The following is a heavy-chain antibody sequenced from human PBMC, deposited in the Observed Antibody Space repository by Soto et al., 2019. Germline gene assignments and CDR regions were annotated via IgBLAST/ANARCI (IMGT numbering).Heavy chain of an antibody. J-gene: IGHJ5*02. CDR2: IYYSGST. CDR3: AREVRSGPPNPWVNWFDP. Sequence: SETLSLTCTVSGGSVISGSYYWSWIRQPPGKGLEWIGYIYYSGSTNYNPSLKSRVTISVDTSKNQFSLKLSSVTAADTAVYYCAREVRSGPPNPWVNWFDPWGQGTLVTVSS. CDR1: GGSVISGSYY. V-gene: IGHV4-61*01. D-gene: IGHD3-16*01.